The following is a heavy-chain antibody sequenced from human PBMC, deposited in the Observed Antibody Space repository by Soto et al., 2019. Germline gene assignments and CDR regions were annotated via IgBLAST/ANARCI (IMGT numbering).Heavy chain of an antibody. Sequence: PGGSLRLSCAASGFTFSSYAMSWVRQAPGKGLEWVSAISGSGGSTYYADSVKGRFTISRDNSKNTLYLQMNSLRAEDTAVYYCAKSQDIVVVPAGNWLDPWGQGTLVTVSS. D-gene: IGHD2-2*01. J-gene: IGHJ5*02. V-gene: IGHV3-23*01. CDR1: GFTFSSYA. CDR2: ISGSGGST. CDR3: AKSQDIVVVPAGNWLDP.